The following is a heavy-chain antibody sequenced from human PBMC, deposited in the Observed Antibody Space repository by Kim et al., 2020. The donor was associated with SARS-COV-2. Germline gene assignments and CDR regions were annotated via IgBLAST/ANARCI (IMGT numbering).Heavy chain of an antibody. CDR1: GFTFSRYS. Sequence: GGSLRLSCSASGFTFSRYSMHWVRHAPGKGLESVSVIDYSGAATYYADSVKGRFTISRDNSKSTLYLQMSSLRPDDTAVYYCVKNWNADYWGQGTLVTVSS. CDR2: IDYSGAAT. D-gene: IGHD1-1*01. V-gene: IGHV3-64D*06. CDR3: VKNWNADY. J-gene: IGHJ4*02.